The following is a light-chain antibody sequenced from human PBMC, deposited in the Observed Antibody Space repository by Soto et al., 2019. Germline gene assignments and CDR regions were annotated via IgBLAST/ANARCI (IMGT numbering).Light chain of an antibody. V-gene: IGLV1-51*01. J-gene: IGLJ1*01. Sequence: QSVLTQPPSVSAAPGQMVTISCSGSSSNIGGNSGSWYQQLPGTAPKLLIYDDNKRPSGIPDRFSGSKSGTSATLGITGFQTGDEADYYCGSWDSSLSAYVFGTGTKVTVL. CDR1: SSNIGGNS. CDR3: GSWDSSLSAYV. CDR2: DDN.